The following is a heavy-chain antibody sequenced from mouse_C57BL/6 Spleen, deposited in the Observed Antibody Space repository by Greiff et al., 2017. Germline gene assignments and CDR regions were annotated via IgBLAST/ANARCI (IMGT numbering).Heavy chain of an antibody. Sequence: VQLQQSGAELVRPGTSVKVSCTASGYAFTNYLIAWVKQRPGQGLEWIGVINPGSGGTNYNEKFKGKATLTADKSSSTAYMQLSSLTSEDAAVYFCAREGEYDYDGFEYWGQDTTLAVAS. D-gene: IGHD2-4*01. CDR2: INPGSGGT. V-gene: IGHV1-54*01. CDR1: GYAFTNYL. J-gene: IGHJ2*01. CDR3: AREGEYDYDGFEY.